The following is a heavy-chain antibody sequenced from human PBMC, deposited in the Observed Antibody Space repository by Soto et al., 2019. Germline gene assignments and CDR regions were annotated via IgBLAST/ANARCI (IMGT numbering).Heavy chain of an antibody. D-gene: IGHD2-15*01. J-gene: IGHJ4*02. Sequence: SMSWARQANGKGLEWMGGFGPEDGETIYAQKFQGRVTMTEDTSTDTAYMELSSLRSEDTAVYYCATDLYCSGGSCYSDYWGQGTLVTVSS. CDR3: ATDLYCSGGSCYSDY. V-gene: IGHV1-24*01. CDR2: FGPEDGET. CDR1: S.